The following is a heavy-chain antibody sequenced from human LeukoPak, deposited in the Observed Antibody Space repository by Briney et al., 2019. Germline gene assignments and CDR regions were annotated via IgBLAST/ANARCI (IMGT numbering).Heavy chain of an antibody. CDR3: ARGYYGMDV. V-gene: IGHV3-7*04. Sequence: PGGSLRLSCAASGFTFSSYRMSWVRQAPGKGLEWVANIKQDGSEKYYVDSVKGRFTISRDNAKNSLYLQMNSLRAEDTAVYYCARGYYGMDVWGQGTTVTVSS. CDR2: IKQDGSEK. CDR1: GFTFSSYR. J-gene: IGHJ6*02.